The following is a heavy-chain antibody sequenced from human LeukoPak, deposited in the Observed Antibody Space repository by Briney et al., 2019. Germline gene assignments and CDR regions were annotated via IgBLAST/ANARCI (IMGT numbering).Heavy chain of an antibody. D-gene: IGHD1-14*01. J-gene: IGHJ6*02. CDR3: ARDRPRTV. V-gene: IGHV3-53*01. Sequence: PGGSLRLSCAASGFTVSSNYMSWVRQAPGKGLEWVSGIYSGGSTFYADSVKGRFTISRDSSKNTLFLQMNSLRAEDTAVYYCARDRPRTVWGQGTTVTVSS. CDR1: GFTVSSNY. CDR2: IYSGGST.